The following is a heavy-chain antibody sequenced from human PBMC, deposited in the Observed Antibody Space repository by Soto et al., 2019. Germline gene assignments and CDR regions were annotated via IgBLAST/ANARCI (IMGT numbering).Heavy chain of an antibody. D-gene: IGHD6-19*01. CDR2: IYWDDDK. Sequence: KESGPTLVKPTQTLTLTCNFSGFSLSTSGVGVGWIRQPPGKALAWLALIYWDDDKRYSPSLKSRLTITKDTSKNQVVLTMTNMYPVDTATYYGAHRPDIAVAGATFDYWGQGTLVTVSS. J-gene: IGHJ4*02. V-gene: IGHV2-5*02. CDR1: GFSLSTSGVG. CDR3: AHRPDIAVAGATFDY.